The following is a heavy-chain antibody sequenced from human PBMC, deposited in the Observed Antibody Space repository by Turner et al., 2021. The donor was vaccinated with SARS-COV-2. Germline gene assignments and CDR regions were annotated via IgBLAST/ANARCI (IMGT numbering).Heavy chain of an antibody. D-gene: IGHD2-15*01. CDR3: ARTGRWYVDY. V-gene: IGHV4-30-4*01. CDR2: MYYSGST. Sequence: QVQLQGSGPGLAKPSQTLSVTCTVSGGSISSGDYYWSWVRQPPGKGLEWIGYMYYSGSTYYNPSLKSRVTISLDTSKNQFSLKLSSVTAADTAVYYCARTGRWYVDYWGQGTLFTVSS. J-gene: IGHJ4*02. CDR1: GGSISSGDYY.